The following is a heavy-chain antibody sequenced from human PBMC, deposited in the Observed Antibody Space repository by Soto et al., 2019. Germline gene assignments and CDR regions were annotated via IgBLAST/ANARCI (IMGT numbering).Heavy chain of an antibody. CDR1: GGTFSSSA. CDR3: ARGPRAGVGSWANFGY. J-gene: IGHJ4*02. CDR2: IIPIFGTA. Sequence: QVPLVQSGAEVKKPGSSVKVSCKASGGTFSSSAISWVRQAPGQGLEWMGGIIPIFGTANYAQKSQGIVTITADESTRTAYIERSSLRYDDTAVYYCARGPRAGVGSWANFGYWGQGTMVTFCS. V-gene: IGHV1-69*01. D-gene: IGHD6-13*01.